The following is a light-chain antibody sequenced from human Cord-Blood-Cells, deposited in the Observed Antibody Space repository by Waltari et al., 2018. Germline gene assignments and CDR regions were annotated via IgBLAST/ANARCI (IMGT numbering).Light chain of an antibody. CDR2: AAS. Sequence: AIRMTQSPSSFSASPGDRVTTTCRAIQGISSYLAWYQQKQGKAPKLLLYAASTLQSGVPSRFSGSGSGTDFTLTIRCLQSEDFATYYCQQYYSYPQTFGQGTKVEIK. CDR3: QQYYSYPQT. V-gene: IGKV1-8*01. J-gene: IGKJ1*01. CDR1: QGISSY.